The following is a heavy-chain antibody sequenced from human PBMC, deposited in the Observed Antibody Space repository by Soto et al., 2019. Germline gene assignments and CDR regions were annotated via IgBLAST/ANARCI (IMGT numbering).Heavy chain of an antibody. V-gene: IGHV4-39*01. CDR2: IYYSGST. J-gene: IGHJ4*02. Sequence: PSETLSLTCTVSGGSITSTGSYWGWIRQPPGKGLEWIGSIYYSGSTFNNPSLKNRVTISVDTSKKQFSLKVSLVTAADTAVYYCARHLMTTVTDYYFDYWGQGILVTVSS. D-gene: IGHD4-17*01. CDR3: ARHLMTTVTDYYFDY. CDR1: GGSITSTGSY.